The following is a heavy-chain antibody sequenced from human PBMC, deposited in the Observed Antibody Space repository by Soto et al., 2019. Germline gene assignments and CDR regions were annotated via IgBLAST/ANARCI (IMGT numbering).Heavy chain of an antibody. Sequence: QVQLVESGGGVVQPGRSLRLSCAASGFTFSSYAMHWVRQAPGKGLEWVAVISYDGSNKYYADSVKGRFTISRDNSKNTLYLQMNSVRAEDTAVYYCARDRGYCSGGSCYLGYYYYGMDVWGQGTTVTVSS. V-gene: IGHV3-30-3*01. J-gene: IGHJ6*02. CDR3: ARDRGYCSGGSCYLGYYYYGMDV. CDR1: GFTFSSYA. CDR2: ISYDGSNK. D-gene: IGHD2-15*01.